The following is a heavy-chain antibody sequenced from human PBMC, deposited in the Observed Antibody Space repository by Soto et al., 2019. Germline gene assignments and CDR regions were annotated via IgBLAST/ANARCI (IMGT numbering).Heavy chain of an antibody. J-gene: IGHJ5*02. D-gene: IGHD3-22*01. CDR3: ARENDSAKYLPVGWLDP. CDR2: TYYRSKWYN. CDR1: GDSVSSNSAS. Sequence: SQTLSLTCAISGDSVSSNSASWTWIRQSPSRGLEWLGRTYYRSKWYNDYAVSVKSRITINPDTSRNQFSLHLNSVTPDDTAVYYCARENDSAKYLPVGWLDPWGQGTQVTVYS. V-gene: IGHV6-1*01.